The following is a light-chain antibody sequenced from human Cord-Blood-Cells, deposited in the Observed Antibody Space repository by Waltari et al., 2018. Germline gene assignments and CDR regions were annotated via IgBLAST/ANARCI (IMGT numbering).Light chain of an antibody. Sequence: DIQMTQSPSSLSASVGARVTITFRASQSISSYLNWYQQKPGKAPKLLIYAASSLQSGVPSRFSGSGSGTDFTLTISSLQPEDVATYYCQQSYSTPYTFGQGTKLEIK. CDR3: QQSYSTPYT. V-gene: IGKV1-39*01. CDR1: QSISSY. CDR2: AAS. J-gene: IGKJ2*01.